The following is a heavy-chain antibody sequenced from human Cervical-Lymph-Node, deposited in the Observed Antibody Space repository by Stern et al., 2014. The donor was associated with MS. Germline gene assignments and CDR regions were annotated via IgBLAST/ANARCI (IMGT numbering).Heavy chain of an antibody. CDR1: GYTFTSYG. D-gene: IGHD2-15*01. CDR2: NSAYSGHT. Sequence: QMQLVQSGAEVKKPAASVKVSCKASGYTFTSYGICLVRLAPAPGHDLMGWNSAYSGHTHYAQNVQERVTMTTDTSTSAAYMELRSLRSDDTAVYYCARGLLGSENAFDIWGPGTMVPVSS. V-gene: IGHV1-18*01. CDR3: ARGLLGSENAFDI. J-gene: IGHJ3*02.